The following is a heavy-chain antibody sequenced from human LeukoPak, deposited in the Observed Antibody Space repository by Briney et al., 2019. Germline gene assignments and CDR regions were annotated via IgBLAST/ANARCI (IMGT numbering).Heavy chain of an antibody. CDR2: IYYSGST. CDR3: ARAHGYSYAKRFDY. V-gene: IGHV4-31*03. CDR1: GGSISSGGYY. D-gene: IGHD5-18*01. J-gene: IGHJ4*02. Sequence: SETLSLTCTVSGGSISSGGYYWSWIRQHPGKCLEWIGYIYYSGSTYYNPSLKSRVTISVDTSKNQFSLKLSSVTAADTAVYYCARAHGYSYAKRFDYWGQGTLVTVSS.